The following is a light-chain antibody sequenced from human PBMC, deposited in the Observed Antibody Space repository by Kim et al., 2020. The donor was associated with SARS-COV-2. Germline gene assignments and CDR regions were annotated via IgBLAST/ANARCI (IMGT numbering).Light chain of an antibody. J-gene: IGLJ2*01. CDR1: TLRTYS. V-gene: IGLV3-19*01. CDR3: TSRDMNGDPLV. CDR2: GTH. Sequence: AQVQPVRVTSQGATLRTYSATWYQQQPVQAPVLLLYGTHNRASGIPARFSGSASCTLSSFTLSGAHAEAQADYYCTSRDMNGDPLVFGGGTPLTVL.